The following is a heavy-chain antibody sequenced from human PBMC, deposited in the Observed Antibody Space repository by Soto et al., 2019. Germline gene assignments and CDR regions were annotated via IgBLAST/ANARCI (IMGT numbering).Heavy chain of an antibody. CDR1: GFTFSSYA. D-gene: IGHD4-17*01. J-gene: IGHJ6*03. V-gene: IGHV3-23*01. CDR3: AKLDDYGDYSWYYYYMDV. CDR2: ISGSGGST. Sequence: GGSLRLSCAASGFTFSSYAMSWVRQAPGKGLEWVSAISGSGGSTYYADSVKGRFTISRDNSKNTLYLQMNSLRAEDTAVYYCAKLDDYGDYSWYYYYMDVWGKGTTVTVSS.